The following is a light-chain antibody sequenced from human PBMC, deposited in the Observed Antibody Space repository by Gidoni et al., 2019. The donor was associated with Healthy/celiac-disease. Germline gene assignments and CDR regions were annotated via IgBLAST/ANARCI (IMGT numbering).Light chain of an antibody. CDR2: KAS. V-gene: IGKV1-5*03. CDR1: QSISSW. Sequence: DIQTPQSPSTLSASVGDRVTPTCRASQSISSWLAWYQQKPGKAPKLLIYKASSLASGVPSRFSGSGSGTEFTLTISSLQPDDFATYYCQQYNSYRWTFGQGTKVEIK. J-gene: IGKJ1*01. CDR3: QQYNSYRWT.